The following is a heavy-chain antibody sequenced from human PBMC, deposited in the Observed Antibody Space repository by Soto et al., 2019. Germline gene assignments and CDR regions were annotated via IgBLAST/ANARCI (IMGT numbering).Heavy chain of an antibody. CDR2: ISYSGSS. J-gene: IGHJ4*02. D-gene: IGHD3-16*01. V-gene: IGHV4-59*11. CDR3: ARADPDASVGF. CDR1: GGSMSSHY. Sequence: LSLTCTVSGGSMSSHYWTWLRQPPGKGLEWIGYISYSGSSYYNPSLKSRVTISADTSRNQFSLRLTSVIAADTAVYFCARADPDASVGFWGQGTLVTVSS.